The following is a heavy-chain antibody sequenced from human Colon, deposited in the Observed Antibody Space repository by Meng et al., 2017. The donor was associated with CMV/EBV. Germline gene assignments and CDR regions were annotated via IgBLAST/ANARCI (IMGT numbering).Heavy chain of an antibody. D-gene: IGHD6-13*01. CDR1: GYTFTANH. Sequence: QVQLGKAGTEVKKPGASMKVSCKTSGYTFTANHLHWVRQAPGQGLEWMGWIYPQDGGTYFAQKFQDRVTLTRDTSITTAYMELSGLTSDDTAIYYCVRESWYFDFWGEGTLVTVSS. V-gene: IGHV1-2*02. CDR3: VRESWYFDF. J-gene: IGHJ4*02. CDR2: IYPQDGGT.